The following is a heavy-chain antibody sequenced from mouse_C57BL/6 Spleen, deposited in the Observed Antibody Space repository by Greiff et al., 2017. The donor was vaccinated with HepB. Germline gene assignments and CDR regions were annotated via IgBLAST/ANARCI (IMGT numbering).Heavy chain of an antibody. Sequence: VQLQESGAELARPGASVKLSCKASGYTFTSYGISWVKQRTGQGLEWIGEIYPRSGNTYYNEKFKGKATLTADKSSSTAYMELRSLTSEDSAVYFCARDYGSSYEAWFAYWGQGTLVTVSA. CDR2: IYPRSGNT. CDR3: ARDYGSSYEAWFAY. CDR1: GYTFTSYG. J-gene: IGHJ3*01. V-gene: IGHV1-81*01. D-gene: IGHD1-1*01.